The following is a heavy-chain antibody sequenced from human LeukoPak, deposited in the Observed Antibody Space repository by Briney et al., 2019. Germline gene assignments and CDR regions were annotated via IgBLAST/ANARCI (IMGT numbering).Heavy chain of an antibody. V-gene: IGHV4-4*07. J-gene: IGHJ4*02. CDR1: GGSISSYY. Sequence: PSETLSLTCTVSGGSISSYYWSWIRQPAGKGLEWIGRIYTSGSTNYNPSLKSRVTMSVDTSKNRFSLKLSSVTAADTAVYYCAREGTMVRGVIHRNIDYWGQGTLVTVSS. CDR2: IYTSGST. CDR3: AREGTMVRGVIHRNIDY. D-gene: IGHD3-10*01.